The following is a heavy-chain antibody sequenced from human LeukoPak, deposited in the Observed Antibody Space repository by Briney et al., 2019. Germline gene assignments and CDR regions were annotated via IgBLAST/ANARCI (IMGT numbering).Heavy chain of an antibody. V-gene: IGHV3-23*01. Sequence: GGSLRLSCTPSRFSLGNVVMGWVRQGPGKGLEWVATIRKNQYYADTVKGRFTISKDNSKNMMYLQMDSLGVDDTAIYYCAKGSNGDYDNWGQGTLVTVSS. CDR2: IRKNQ. CDR1: RFSLGNVV. J-gene: IGHJ4*02. CDR3: AKGSNGDYDN. D-gene: IGHD4-17*01.